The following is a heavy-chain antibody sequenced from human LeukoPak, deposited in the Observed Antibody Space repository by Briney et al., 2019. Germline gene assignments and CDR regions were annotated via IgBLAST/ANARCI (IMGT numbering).Heavy chain of an antibody. CDR1: GGSISSYY. CDR3: ARVGRESYELDY. CDR2: IYYSGST. V-gene: IGHV4-59*01. J-gene: IGHJ4*02. D-gene: IGHD1-26*01. Sequence: SETLSLTCTVSGGSISSYYWSWIRQPPGRGLEWIGYIYYSGSTNYNPSLKSRVTISVDTSKNQFSLKLSSVTAADTAVYYCARVGRESYELDYWGQGTLVTVSS.